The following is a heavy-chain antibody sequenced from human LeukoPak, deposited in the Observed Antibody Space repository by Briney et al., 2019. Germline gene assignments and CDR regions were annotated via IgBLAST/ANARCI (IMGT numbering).Heavy chain of an antibody. D-gene: IGHD2-2*01. J-gene: IGHJ4*02. CDR3: AREYGGCSSTSCYYDY. Sequence: PSETLSLTCAVYGGSFNGYYWSWIRQPPGKGLEWIGEINHSGSTNYNPSLKSRVTISVDTSKNQFSLKLSSVTAADTAVYYCAREYGGCSSTSCYYDYWGQGTLVTVSS. CDR2: INHSGST. CDR1: GGSFNGYY. V-gene: IGHV4-34*01.